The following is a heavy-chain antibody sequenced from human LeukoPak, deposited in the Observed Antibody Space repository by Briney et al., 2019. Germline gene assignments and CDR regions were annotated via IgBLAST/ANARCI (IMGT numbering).Heavy chain of an antibody. CDR1: GYRFTNYG. Sequence: ASVKVSCKTSGYRFTNYGVNWVRQAPGQGLEWMGWTSAYNGDTKYGQKFQGRLTMATDTSTSTAYMDVRSLRSEDTAVYYCARDLLQWQTNNWLAPWGQGTLVTVSS. D-gene: IGHD6-19*01. J-gene: IGHJ5*02. CDR2: TSAYNGDT. CDR3: ARDLLQWQTNNWLAP. V-gene: IGHV1-18*01.